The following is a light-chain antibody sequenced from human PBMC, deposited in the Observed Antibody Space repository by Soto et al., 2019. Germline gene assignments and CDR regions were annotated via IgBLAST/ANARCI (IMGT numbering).Light chain of an antibody. V-gene: IGKV1-39*01. CDR2: ASS. J-gene: IGKJ5*01. CDR1: QSMSSY. Sequence: DLQMTQSPSSISESVGDRATIXXRARQSMSSYLNWDQQKPGKATKLXXYASSSLQSGLPSRFSGNESGTDLTLTISSLQPEGFATYYCQQSYSTSAITFGPGTRLEIK. CDR3: QQSYSTSAIT.